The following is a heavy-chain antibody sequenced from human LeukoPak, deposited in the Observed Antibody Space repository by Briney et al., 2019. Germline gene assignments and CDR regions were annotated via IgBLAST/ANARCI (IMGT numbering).Heavy chain of an antibody. CDR2: IYWNDDK. D-gene: IGHD3-10*01. J-gene: IGHJ5*02. CDR3: AHRGDITMVRGVSPIRGWFDP. Sequence: SGPTLVKPTQTLTLTCTFSGFSLSASGVGVGWIRQPPGKALEWLAVIYWNDDKRYSPVLKSRLTITKDTSKNQVVLTMTNMDPVDTATYYCAHRGDITMVRGVSPIRGWFDPWGQGTLVTVSS. V-gene: IGHV2-5*01. CDR1: GFSLSASGVG.